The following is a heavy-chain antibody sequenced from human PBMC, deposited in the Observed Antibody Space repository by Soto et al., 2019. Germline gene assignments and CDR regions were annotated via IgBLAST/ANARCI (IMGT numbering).Heavy chain of an antibody. J-gene: IGHJ5*01. CDR3: ARLSIDSYYYWFDF. CDR2: VYHSGAS. CDR1: GYSISNGHY. V-gene: IGHV4-38-2*01. D-gene: IGHD3-10*01. Sequence: PSETLSLTCAVSGYSISNGHYWAWIRQPPGKGLEWIGSVYHSGASYYSPSLQSRVTMSVDASKNQFSLRLTSVTAADTAVYYCARLSIDSYYYWFDFWGQGTLVTVSS.